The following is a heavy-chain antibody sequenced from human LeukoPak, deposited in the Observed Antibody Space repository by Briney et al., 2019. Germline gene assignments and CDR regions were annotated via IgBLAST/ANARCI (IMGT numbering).Heavy chain of an antibody. V-gene: IGHV4-39*07. D-gene: IGHD6-19*01. J-gene: IGHJ5*02. Sequence: KPSETLSLTCTVSGGSISSSSYYWGWIRQPPGKGLEWIGSIYYSGSTYYNPSLRSRVTISVDTSKNQFSLKLSSVTAADTAVYYCARGRRAVEGYNWFDPWGQGTLVTASS. CDR1: GGSISSSSYY. CDR2: IYYSGST. CDR3: ARGRRAVEGYNWFDP.